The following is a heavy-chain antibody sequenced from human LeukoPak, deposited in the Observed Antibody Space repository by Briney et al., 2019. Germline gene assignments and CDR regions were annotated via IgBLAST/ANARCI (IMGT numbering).Heavy chain of an antibody. D-gene: IGHD3-10*01. Sequence: GGSLRLSCAASGFTVSSNAMSWVRQAPGKGLEWVSVIFSSGMTDYANSMKGRFTISRDNSKNTLYLQMNSLRAEDTAVYYCAKDRYYTSGSPTRHYYGMDVWGQGTTVTVSS. CDR1: GFTVSSNA. J-gene: IGHJ6*02. CDR3: AKDRYYTSGSPTRHYYGMDV. V-gene: IGHV3-53*01. CDR2: IFSSGMT.